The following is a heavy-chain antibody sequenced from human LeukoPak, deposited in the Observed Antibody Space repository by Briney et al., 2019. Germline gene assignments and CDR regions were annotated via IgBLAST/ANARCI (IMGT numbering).Heavy chain of an antibody. CDR3: AREHSSRIYFYYVDV. J-gene: IGHJ6*03. V-gene: IGHV4-39*07. CDR1: GGSISSSGYY. CDR2: IYYSGST. D-gene: IGHD6-13*01. Sequence: SSETLSLTCTVSGGSISSSGYYWGWIRQPPGKGLEWIASIYYSGSTYYNPSLKSRVTISVDTSKNQLSLKLTSLTAADTAVYYCAREHSSRIYFYYVDVWGTGTTVVVSS.